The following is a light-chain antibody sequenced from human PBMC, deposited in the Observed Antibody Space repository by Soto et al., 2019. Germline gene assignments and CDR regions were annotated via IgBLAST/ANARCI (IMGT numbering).Light chain of an antibody. Sequence: DIVMTQSPLSLPVTPGEPASISCRSSQSLLHSNGYNYLHWYLQKPGQSPQLLIYLGSNRASGVPDRFSGSGSGTDFTLKISRVEAEDVGVYYCMQALQTPLFTSGPGTKVDIK. J-gene: IGKJ3*01. CDR2: LGS. CDR3: MQALQTPLFT. CDR1: QSLLHSNGYNY. V-gene: IGKV2-28*01.